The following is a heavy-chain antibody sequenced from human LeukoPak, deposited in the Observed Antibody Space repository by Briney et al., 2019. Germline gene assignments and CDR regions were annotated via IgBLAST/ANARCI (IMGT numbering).Heavy chain of an antibody. CDR2: ISSSSSYI. CDR3: ARDWYYYDSSGYLDY. Sequence: KPGGSLRLSCAASGFTFSSYSINWVRQAPGKGLEWVSSISSSSSYIYYADSVKGRFTISRDNAKNSLYLQMNSLRAEDTAVYYCARDWYYYDSSGYLDYWGQGTLVTVSS. V-gene: IGHV3-21*01. J-gene: IGHJ4*02. CDR1: GFTFSSYS. D-gene: IGHD3-22*01.